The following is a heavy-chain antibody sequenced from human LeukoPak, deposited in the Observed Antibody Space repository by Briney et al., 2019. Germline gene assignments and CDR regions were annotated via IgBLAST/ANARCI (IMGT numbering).Heavy chain of an antibody. Sequence: KPSETPSLTCTVSGDSVINDFYYWGWIRQPPGKGLEWVACLSHRGNTWYNPSLESRVTISVDTSKNRFSLNFNSVTAADTALYWCARHNAPRRVGFDFWGQGILVTVSS. CDR3: ARHNAPRRVGFDF. J-gene: IGHJ4*02. V-gene: IGHV4-39*01. D-gene: IGHD3-10*01. CDR2: LSHRGNT. CDR1: GDSVINDFYY.